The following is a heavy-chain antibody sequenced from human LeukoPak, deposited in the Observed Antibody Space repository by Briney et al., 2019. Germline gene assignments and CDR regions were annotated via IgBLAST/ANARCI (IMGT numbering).Heavy chain of an antibody. CDR2: INPNSGGT. CDR3: ARSMGYRAVAGRCYFDY. D-gene: IGHD6-19*01. J-gene: IGHJ4*02. V-gene: IGHV1-2*02. Sequence: ASVKVSCKASGYTFIGYYMYWVRQAPGQGLEWMGWINPNSGGTNYAQKFQGRVTMTRDTTISTVYMELSRLRSDDTAMYYCARSMGYRAVAGRCYFDYWGQGTLITVSS. CDR1: GYTFIGYY.